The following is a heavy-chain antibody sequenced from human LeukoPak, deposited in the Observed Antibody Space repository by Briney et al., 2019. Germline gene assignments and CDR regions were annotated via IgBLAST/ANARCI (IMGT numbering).Heavy chain of an antibody. D-gene: IGHD3-3*01. J-gene: IGHJ4*02. CDR2: IYYSGST. V-gene: IGHV4-59*01. CDR1: GGSISSYY. CDR3: ARGSYDFWSGYYGGSDY. Sequence: SETLSLTCTVSGGSISSYYWSWIRQPPGKGLEWIGYIYYSGSTNYNPSLKSRVTISVDTSKNQFSLKLSSVTAADTAVYYCARGSYDFWSGYYGGSDYWGQGTLVTVSS.